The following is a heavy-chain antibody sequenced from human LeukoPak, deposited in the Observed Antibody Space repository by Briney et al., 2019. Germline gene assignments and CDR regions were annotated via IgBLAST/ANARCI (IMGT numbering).Heavy chain of an antibody. J-gene: IGHJ4*02. CDR2: IIPIFGTA. D-gene: IGHD3-22*01. CDR3: ASGPVTDSSGFDY. V-gene: IGHV1-69*13. Sequence: ASVKVSCKASGYTFTSYGISWVRQAPGQGLEWMGGIIPIFGTANYAQKFQGRVTITADESTSTAYMELSSLRSEDTAVYYCASGPVTDSSGFDYWGQGTLVTVSS. CDR1: GYTFTSYG.